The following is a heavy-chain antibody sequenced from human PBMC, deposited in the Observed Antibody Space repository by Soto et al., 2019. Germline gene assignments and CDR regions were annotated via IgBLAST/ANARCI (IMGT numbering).Heavy chain of an antibody. CDR2: INAGNGNT. D-gene: IGHD6-19*01. CDR3: ARTAVAAYYFDY. V-gene: IGHV1-3*01. J-gene: IGHJ4*02. CDR1: GYTFTSYA. Sequence: GASVKVSCKASGYTFTSYAMHWVRQAPGQRLEWMGWINAGNGNTKYSQRFQGRVTITRDTSASTAYMELSSLRSEDTAVYYCARTAVAAYYFDYWGQGTLVTVSS.